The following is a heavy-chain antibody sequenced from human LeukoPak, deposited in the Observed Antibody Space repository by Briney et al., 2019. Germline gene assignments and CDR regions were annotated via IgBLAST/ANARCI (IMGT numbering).Heavy chain of an antibody. CDR2: IKEDGSEK. Sequence: GGSLRLSCAASGFTFRTYWMTWVRQAPGKGLEWVANIKEDGSEKNYVDSVKGRFTISRDNAKNSLYLQMNSLRAEDTALCYCAKSGPIDYWGQGTLVTVSS. J-gene: IGHJ4*02. D-gene: IGHD5-12*01. CDR3: AKSGPIDY. V-gene: IGHV3-7*01. CDR1: GFTFRTYW.